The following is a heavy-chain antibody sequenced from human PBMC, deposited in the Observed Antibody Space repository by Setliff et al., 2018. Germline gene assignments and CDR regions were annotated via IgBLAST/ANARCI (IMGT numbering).Heavy chain of an antibody. CDR2: IYYRGVP. D-gene: IGHD3-3*01. J-gene: IGHJ6*03. Sequence: SETLSLTCTVSGGSINKNNYYWGWIRQPPGKGVEWIGSIYYRGVPYYNASLNSRVTISLDTSKNQFSLKLSSVTAADTAVYYCVRMSGFLYMDVWGKGTTVTVSS. CDR1: GGSINKNNYY. CDR3: VRMSGFLYMDV. V-gene: IGHV4-39*07.